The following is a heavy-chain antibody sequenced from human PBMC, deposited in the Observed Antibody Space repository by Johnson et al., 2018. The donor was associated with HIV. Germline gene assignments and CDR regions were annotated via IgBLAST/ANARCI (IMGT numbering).Heavy chain of an antibody. V-gene: IGHV3-30*03. CDR3: ARDGESQQLPLGDALDV. CDR2: VSYDGSNK. Sequence: QVQLVESGGGVVQPGRSLRLSCVASGFTFSSYGMHWVRQAPGKGLEWVAIVSYDGSNKYYADSVKGRFTISRDNSKNTLYLQMSSLKVEDTALYYCARDGESQQLPLGDALDVWGRGTMVIVSS. J-gene: IGHJ3*01. D-gene: IGHD6-13*01. CDR1: GFTFSSYG.